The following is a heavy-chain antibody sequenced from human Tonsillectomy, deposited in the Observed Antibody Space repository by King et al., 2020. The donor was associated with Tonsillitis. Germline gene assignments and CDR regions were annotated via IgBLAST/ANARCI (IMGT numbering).Heavy chain of an antibody. CDR3: ARGGNYYDSSGYLGPFDY. Sequence: QLVQSGGGLVQPGGSLRLSCAASGFTFSTYEMNWVRQAPGKGLEWVSYISSSGCTVYYADSVKGRFTISRDNAKNSLYMQMNSLRAEDTAVYSCARGGNYYDSSGYLGPFDYWGQGTLVTVSS. J-gene: IGHJ4*02. CDR2: ISSSGCTV. V-gene: IGHV3-48*03. D-gene: IGHD3-22*01. CDR1: GFTFSTYE.